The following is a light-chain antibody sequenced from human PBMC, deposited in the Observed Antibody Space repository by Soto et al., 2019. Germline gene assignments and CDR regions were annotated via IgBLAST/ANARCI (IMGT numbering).Light chain of an antibody. CDR1: QTVLRSSNNKNH. CDR2: WAS. Sequence: DIVMTQSPDSLAVSLGERATINCKSSQTVLRSSNNKNHLAWYQQKPGQPPKLLISWASTRESGVPDRFSGSGSGTDFTLTISSLQAEDVGVYYCQHFYTFPVTFGQGTRLEIK. V-gene: IGKV4-1*01. CDR3: QHFYTFPVT. J-gene: IGKJ5*01.